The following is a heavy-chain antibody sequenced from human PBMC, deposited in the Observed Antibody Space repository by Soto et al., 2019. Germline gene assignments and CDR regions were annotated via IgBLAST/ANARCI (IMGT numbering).Heavy chain of an antibody. CDR1: GDSVTSGSYY. Sequence: QVQLQESAPGLVKPSETLSLTCIVSGDSVTSGSYYWTWLRQPPGKGLEWIGYLSYTGRTKYNPSLQSRDTILVDTSKNDFSLNLSSVTAADTAVYFCAREWGLLPYYVMNVWGHGTAVTVSS. V-gene: IGHV4-61*03. CDR3: AREWGLLPYYVMNV. CDR2: LSYTGRT. D-gene: IGHD7-27*01. J-gene: IGHJ6*02.